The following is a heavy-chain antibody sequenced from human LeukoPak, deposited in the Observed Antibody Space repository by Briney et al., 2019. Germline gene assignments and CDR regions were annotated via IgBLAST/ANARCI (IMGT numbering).Heavy chain of an antibody. CDR2: IYYSGST. CDR3: ARGDFCSSTSCYLRRMDV. V-gene: IGHV4-59*01. D-gene: IGHD2-2*01. Sequence: SETLSLTCTVSGGSISDYYWSWIRQPPGKGLEWIGYIYYSGSTTYNPSLKSRVAMSVGPSKNQFSLRLSSVTAADTAVYYCARGDFCSSTSCYLRRMDVWGKGTTVTVSS. J-gene: IGHJ6*03. CDR1: GGSISDYY.